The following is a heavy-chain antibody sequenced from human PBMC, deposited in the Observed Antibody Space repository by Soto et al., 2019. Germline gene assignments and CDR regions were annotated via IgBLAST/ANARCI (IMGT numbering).Heavy chain of an antibody. J-gene: IGHJ4*02. CDR2: IYPGDSDT. V-gene: IGHV5-51*01. Sequence: RASVNSSCTACGYRYTIYFIGCVRQMPGKGLEWMGIIYPGDSDTIYSPSFQGQVTISADKSISTAYLQWNSLKASDTAMYYCARAPYSASYYYFDQWGQGTPVTV. D-gene: IGHD1-26*01. CDR3: ARAPYSASYYYFDQ. CDR1: GYRYTIYF.